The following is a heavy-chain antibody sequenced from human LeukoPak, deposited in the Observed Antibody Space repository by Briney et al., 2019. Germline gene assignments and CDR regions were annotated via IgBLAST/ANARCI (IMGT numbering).Heavy chain of an antibody. Sequence: GGSLRLSCAASGFTFSSYGMHWVRQAPGKGLEWVGFIRYDGSNKYYADSVKGRFTISRDNSKNTLYLQMNSLRAEDTAVYYCAKTLSSYGGSDYRGQGTLVTVSS. V-gene: IGHV3-30*02. J-gene: IGHJ4*02. D-gene: IGHD4-23*01. CDR2: IRYDGSNK. CDR3: AKTLSSYGGSDY. CDR1: GFTFSSYG.